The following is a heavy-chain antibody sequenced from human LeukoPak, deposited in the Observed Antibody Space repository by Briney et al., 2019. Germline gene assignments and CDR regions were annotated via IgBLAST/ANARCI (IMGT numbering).Heavy chain of an antibody. Sequence: GGSLRLSCAASGFTFSNYPMHWVRQAPGKGLEWAALISYDGSNKYYADSVKGRFTISRDNSKNTLYLQMNSLRAEDTAVYYCARGSGSYLYYFDSWGQGTLVTVSS. CDR2: ISYDGSNK. D-gene: IGHD1-26*01. CDR1: GFTFSNYP. CDR3: ARGSGSYLYYFDS. J-gene: IGHJ4*02. V-gene: IGHV3-30*04.